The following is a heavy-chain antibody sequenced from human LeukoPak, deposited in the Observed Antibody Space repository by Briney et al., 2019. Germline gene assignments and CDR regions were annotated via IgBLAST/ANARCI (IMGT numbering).Heavy chain of an antibody. D-gene: IGHD6-19*01. V-gene: IGHV3-30-3*01. CDR1: GFTFSSYA. Sequence: GGSLRLSCAASGFTFSSYAMHWVRQAPGKGLEWVAVISYDGSNKYYADSVKGRFTISRDNSKNTLYLQMNSLRAEDTAVYYCARDGPPYSSGWYDAFDIWGQGTMVTVSS. J-gene: IGHJ3*02. CDR2: ISYDGSNK. CDR3: ARDGPPYSSGWYDAFDI.